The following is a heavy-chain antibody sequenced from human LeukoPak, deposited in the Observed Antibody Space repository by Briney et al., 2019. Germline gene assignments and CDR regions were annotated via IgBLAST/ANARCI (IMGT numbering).Heavy chain of an antibody. V-gene: IGHV1-46*01. Sequence: ASVKVSCKASGYTFTSYYMHWVRQAPGQGLEWMGIINPSGGSTSYAQKFQGRVTMTRDTSISTAYMELSRLRSDDTAVYYCAGTPHDFWSGYSLYYFDYWGQGTLVTVSS. CDR1: GYTFTSYY. J-gene: IGHJ4*02. D-gene: IGHD3-3*01. CDR2: INPSGGST. CDR3: AGTPHDFWSGYSLYYFDY.